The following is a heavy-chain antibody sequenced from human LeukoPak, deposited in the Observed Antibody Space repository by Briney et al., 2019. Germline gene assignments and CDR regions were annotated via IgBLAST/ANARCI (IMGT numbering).Heavy chain of an antibody. CDR1: GFTFTTYW. CDR3: ARDFRNAGDY. Sequence: PGGSLRLSCAASGFTFTTYWRNWVRQAPGKGLEWVAVINQDGSEKYYVDSVKGRFAISRDNAKNSLYLQMNSLRAEDTAVYYCARDFRNAGDYWGQGTLVTVSS. CDR2: INQDGSEK. V-gene: IGHV3-7*01. J-gene: IGHJ4*02. D-gene: IGHD1-14*01.